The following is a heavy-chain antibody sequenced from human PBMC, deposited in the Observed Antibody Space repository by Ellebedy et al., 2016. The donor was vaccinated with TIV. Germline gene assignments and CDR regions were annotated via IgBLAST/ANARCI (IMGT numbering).Heavy chain of an antibody. J-gene: IGHJ4*02. D-gene: IGHD2-15*01. V-gene: IGHV1-8*02. CDR2: MNPNSGNT. CDR1: GYTFTTYG. CDR3: SRGGLLLLPDF. Sequence: ASVKVSXXASGYTFTTYGINWVRQATGQGLEWMGWMNPNSGNTGFARKFQGRVTMTRNTSISTAYLELTGLTSEDTAVYYCSRGGLLLLPDFWGQGTLVTVSS.